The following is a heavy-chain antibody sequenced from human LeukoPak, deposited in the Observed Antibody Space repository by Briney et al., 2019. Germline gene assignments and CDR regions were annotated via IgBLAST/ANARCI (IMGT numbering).Heavy chain of an antibody. CDR2: IHSSGST. Sequence: PSETLSLTCTVSGGSISGSISGTYWSWVRQPAGKGLEWTGRIHSSGSTKYNPSLKSRVTMSVDTSKNQLFLRLTSVTAADTALYYCARGSQNYYNPFDNWGQGTLVTVSS. CDR3: ARGSQNYYNPFDN. D-gene: IGHD3-10*01. V-gene: IGHV4-4*07. J-gene: IGHJ4*02. CDR1: GGSISGSISGTY.